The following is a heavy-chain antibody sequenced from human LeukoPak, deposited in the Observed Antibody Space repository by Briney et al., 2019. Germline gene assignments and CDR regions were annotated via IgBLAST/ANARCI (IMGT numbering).Heavy chain of an antibody. J-gene: IGHJ4*02. D-gene: IGHD4-17*01. Sequence: GGSLRLSCAASGFTLRNYAMSWVRQAPGKGLEWVSSIGAGDKYTYHIDSVKGRFTITRDNSKNTLYLQMNSLRAEDTAVYYCGTVTTGYFDYWGQGTLVTVSS. V-gene: IGHV3-23*01. CDR1: GFTLRNYA. CDR3: GTVTTGYFDY. CDR2: IGAGDKYT.